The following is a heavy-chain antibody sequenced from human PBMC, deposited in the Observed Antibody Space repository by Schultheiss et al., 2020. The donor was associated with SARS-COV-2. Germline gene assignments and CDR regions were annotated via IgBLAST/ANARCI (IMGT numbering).Heavy chain of an antibody. D-gene: IGHD3-9*01. CDR3: AKGGYYDILTGYYPNYFDY. J-gene: IGHJ4*02. CDR2: ISYDGSNK. V-gene: IGHV3-30*19. CDR1: GFTFSSYG. Sequence: GESLKISCVASGFTFSSYGMHWVRQAPGKGLEWVAVISYDGSNKYYADSVKGRFTISRDNSKNTLYLQMNSLRAEDTAVYYCAKGGYYDILTGYYPNYFDYWGQGTLVTVSS.